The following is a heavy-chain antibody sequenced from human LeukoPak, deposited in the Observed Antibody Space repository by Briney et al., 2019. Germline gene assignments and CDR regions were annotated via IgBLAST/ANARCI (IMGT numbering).Heavy chain of an antibody. CDR2: ISGRNYT. J-gene: IGHJ4*02. D-gene: IGHD3-10*01. CDR1: GFTFSDYY. Sequence: PGGSLRLSCVASGFTFSDYYMSWIRQAPGKGLEWVSYISGRNYTTYADSVKGRFIISRDSAKNSLFVQMNSLRAEDTAVYYCARVRGGNFDYWGQGTLVTVSS. V-gene: IGHV3-11*05. CDR3: ARVRGGNFDY.